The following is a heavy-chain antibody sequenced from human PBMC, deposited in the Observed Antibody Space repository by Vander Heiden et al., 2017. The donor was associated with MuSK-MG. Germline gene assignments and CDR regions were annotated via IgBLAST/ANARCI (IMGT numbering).Heavy chain of an antibody. V-gene: IGHV1-2*02. CDR2: INPNSGGT. J-gene: IGHJ3*02. Sequence: QVQLVQSGAEVKKPGASVKVSCKASGYTFTGYYMHWVRQAPGQGLEWMGWINPNSGGTNYAQKVQGRVTMTRDTSISTAYMELSRLRSDDTAVYYCANIAARTVDAFDIWCQGTMVTVSS. D-gene: IGHD6-6*01. CDR3: ANIAARTVDAFDI. CDR1: GYTFTGYY.